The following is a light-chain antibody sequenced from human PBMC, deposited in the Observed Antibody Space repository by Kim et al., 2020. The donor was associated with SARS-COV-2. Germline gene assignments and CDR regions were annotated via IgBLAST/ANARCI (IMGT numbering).Light chain of an antibody. CDR2: GAS. CDR3: QYYGDSPVT. J-gene: IGKJ5*01. V-gene: IGKV3-20*01. CDR1: ERVSSTY. Sequence: SAGDRATLSCRASERVSSTYLAWYQQKPGQAPRLLMYGASTRATGVPDRFSGSGSGADFTLTINRLEPEDFAVFYCQYYGDSPVTFGQGTRLEIK.